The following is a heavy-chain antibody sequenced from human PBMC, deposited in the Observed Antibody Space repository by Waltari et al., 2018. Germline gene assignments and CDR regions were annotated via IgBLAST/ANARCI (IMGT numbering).Heavy chain of an antibody. V-gene: IGHV1-46*02. J-gene: IGHJ4*02. CDR3: LTGGPVGGGGSPFEF. D-gene: IGHD3-16*01. CDR2: IIPVDPAP. CDR1: GYKSNTFY. Sequence: QVQLVQSGAEVNKPGASVKLSCKASGYKSNTFYIHWVRQAPGQGPDWMGKIIPVDPAPTYAAKFPGRVSLTRDTSTSTVSMELSSLRSEDTAIYYCLTGGPVGGGGSPFEFWGQGTLVTVSP.